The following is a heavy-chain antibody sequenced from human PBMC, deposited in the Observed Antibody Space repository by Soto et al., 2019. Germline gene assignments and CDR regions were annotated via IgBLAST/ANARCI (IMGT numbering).Heavy chain of an antibody. CDR1: GGSISSGGYS. D-gene: IGHD3-22*01. CDR2: MYHSGST. V-gene: IGHV4-30-2*01. CDR3: ARGSYYYDSSGYYHS. Sequence: SETLSLTCAVSGGSISSGGYSWSWIRQPPGKGLEWIGYMYHSGSTYYNPSLKSRVTISVDRSKNQFSLKLSSVTAADTAVYYCARGSYYYDSSGYYHSWGQGPLVTSPQ. J-gene: IGHJ4*02.